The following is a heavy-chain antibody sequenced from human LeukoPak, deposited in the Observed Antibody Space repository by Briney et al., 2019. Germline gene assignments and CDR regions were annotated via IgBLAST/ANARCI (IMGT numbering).Heavy chain of an antibody. Sequence: GGSLRLSCAASGFTFSSYAMHWVRQAPGKGLEWVAVISYDGSNKYYADSVKGRFTISRDNSKNTLYLQMNSLRAEDTAVYYCARWAYYFDYWGQGTLVTVSS. V-gene: IGHV3-30-3*01. CDR2: ISYDGSNK. J-gene: IGHJ4*02. CDR1: GFTFSSYA. CDR3: ARWAYYFDY.